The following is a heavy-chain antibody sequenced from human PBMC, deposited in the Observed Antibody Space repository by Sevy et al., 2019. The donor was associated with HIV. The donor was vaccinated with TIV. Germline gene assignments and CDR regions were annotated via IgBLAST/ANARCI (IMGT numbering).Heavy chain of an antibody. CDR2: ISGGGGST. CDR1: GFTFSSYA. V-gene: IGHV3-23*01. J-gene: IGHJ4*02. D-gene: IGHD6-13*01. Sequence: GGSLRLSCAASGFTFSSYAMSWVRQAPGKGLEWVSAISGGGGSTYYADSVKGRFTISRDNSKNTLYLQMNSLRAEDTAVYYCAKAGYSSSWYAASASYFDYWGQGTLVTVSS. CDR3: AKAGYSSSWYAASASYFDY.